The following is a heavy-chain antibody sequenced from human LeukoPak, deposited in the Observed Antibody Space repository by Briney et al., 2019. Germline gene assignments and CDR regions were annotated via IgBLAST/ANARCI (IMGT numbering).Heavy chain of an antibody. V-gene: IGHV5-51*01. J-gene: IGHJ4*02. CDR1: GYGFTSYW. Sequence: GAALQISCKGSGYGFTSYWIGWVRQVPGKGRGWRGIIYPGDSDTRYSPSFQGQVTISADKSISTAYLQWSSLKASDTAMYYCARLYSSGSPAPREFDYWGQGTLVTVSS. D-gene: IGHD6-19*01. CDR2: IYPGDSDT. CDR3: ARLYSSGSPAPREFDY.